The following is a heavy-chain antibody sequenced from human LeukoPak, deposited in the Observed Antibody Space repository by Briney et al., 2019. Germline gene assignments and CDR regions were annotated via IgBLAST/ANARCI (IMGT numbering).Heavy chain of an antibody. CDR2: FDPEDGET. CDR1: GYTLTELS. V-gene: IGHV1-24*01. J-gene: IGHJ4*02. Sequence: GASVKVSCKVSGYTLTELSMHWVRQAPGKGLEWMGGFDPEDGETIYAQKFQGRVTMTEDTSTDTAYMELSSLRSEDTAVYYCATGLYGSGSWGNDYWGQGTLVTVSS. CDR3: ATGLYGSGSWGNDY. D-gene: IGHD3-10*01.